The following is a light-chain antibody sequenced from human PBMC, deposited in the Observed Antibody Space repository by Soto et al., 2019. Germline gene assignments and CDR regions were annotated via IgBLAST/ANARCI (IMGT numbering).Light chain of an antibody. CDR1: PSVSSSY. V-gene: IGKV3-20*01. J-gene: IGKJ2*01. CDR2: GAS. CDR3: QQYGSSPPAT. Sequence: EIVLTQSPGTLSLSPGERATLSCRASPSVSSSYLAWYHQKPGQAPSLLIYGASSRATGIPDRFSGSGSGTDFTLTISRLEPEEFAVYYCQQYGSSPPATFGQGTKLEIK.